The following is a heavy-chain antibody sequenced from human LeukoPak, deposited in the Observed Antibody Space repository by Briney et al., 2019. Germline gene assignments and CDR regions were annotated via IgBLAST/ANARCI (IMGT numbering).Heavy chain of an antibody. J-gene: IGHJ4*02. CDR3: ARSSYSGYDFDY. V-gene: IGHV4-61*02. Sequence: SQTLSLTCTVSGGSISSGSYYWSWIRQPAGKGLEWIGRIYISGSTNYNPSLKSQVTISVDTSKNQFSLKLSSVTAADTAVYYCARSSYSGYDFDYWGQGTLVTVSS. D-gene: IGHD5-12*01. CDR2: IYISGST. CDR1: GGSISSGSYY.